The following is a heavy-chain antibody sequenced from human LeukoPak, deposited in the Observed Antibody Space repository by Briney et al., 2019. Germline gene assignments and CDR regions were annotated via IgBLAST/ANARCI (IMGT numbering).Heavy chain of an antibody. CDR1: GGSISSSSYY. D-gene: IGHD3-10*01. J-gene: IGHJ4*02. CDR3: ARVYGSGRSAIRGYFDY. Sequence: SETLSLTCTVSGGSISSSSYYWGWIRQPPGKGLEWIGSIYYSGSTYYNPSLKSRVTISVDTSKNQFPLKLSSVTAADTAVYYCARVYGSGRSAIRGYFDYWGQGTLVTVSS. V-gene: IGHV4-39*01. CDR2: IYYSGST.